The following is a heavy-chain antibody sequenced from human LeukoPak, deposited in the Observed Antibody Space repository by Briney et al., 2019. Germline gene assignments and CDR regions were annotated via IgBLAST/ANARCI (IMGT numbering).Heavy chain of an antibody. V-gene: IGHV3-23*01. CDR2: ISNDGGGT. Sequence: GGSLRLSCAASGFIFNNYGLIWVRQAPGKGLEWVSAISNDGGGTNYADFVRGRFTISRDDSKNTLFLQMNSLRAEDTALYYCAKGSSGYFADLWGQGTLVTVSS. CDR1: GFIFNNYG. J-gene: IGHJ5*02. CDR3: AKGSSGYFADL. D-gene: IGHD3-22*01.